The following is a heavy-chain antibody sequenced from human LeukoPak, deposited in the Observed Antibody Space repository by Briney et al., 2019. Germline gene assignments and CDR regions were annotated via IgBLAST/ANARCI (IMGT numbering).Heavy chain of an antibody. V-gene: IGHV1-2*02. CDR1: GYTFTGYY. CDR3: AREAQFYCSSTSCHLDY. D-gene: IGHD2-2*01. CDR2: INPNSGGT. J-gene: IGHJ4*02. Sequence: VASVKVPCKASGYTFTGYYMHWVRQAPGQGLEWMGWINPNSGGTNYAQKFQGRVTMTRDTSISTAYIELSRLRSDDTAVYYCAREAQFYCSSTSCHLDYWGQGTLVTVSS.